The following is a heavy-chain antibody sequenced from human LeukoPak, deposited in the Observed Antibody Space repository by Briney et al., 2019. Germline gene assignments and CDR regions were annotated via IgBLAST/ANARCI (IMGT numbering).Heavy chain of an antibody. CDR1: GYTFTGYY. CDR3: ARSIAAARGGDNAFDI. V-gene: IGHV1-2*04. CDR2: INPNSGGT. Sequence: GASVKVSCKASGYTFTGYYMHWVRQAPGQGLEWMGWINPNSGGTNYAQKFQGWVTMTRDTSISTAYMELSRLRSDDTAVYYCARSIAAARGGDNAFDIWGQVTMVTVSS. J-gene: IGHJ3*02. D-gene: IGHD6-13*01.